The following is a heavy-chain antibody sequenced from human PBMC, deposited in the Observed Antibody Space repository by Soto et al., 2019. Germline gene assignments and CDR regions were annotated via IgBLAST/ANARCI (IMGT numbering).Heavy chain of an antibody. V-gene: IGHV3-23*01. J-gene: IGHJ5*02. D-gene: IGHD5-18*01. Sequence: EMQLLESGGGLVQPGGSLRLSCAASTFSFSGYAMTWVRQVPGKGLEWVSSISDTGASTYYADSVKGRFTISRDNSRNTLYLEMNSLRADDTAVYYCGKGDTGVAYNWLDPWGQGTLVTVSS. CDR1: TFSFSGYA. CDR3: GKGDTGVAYNWLDP. CDR2: ISDTGAST.